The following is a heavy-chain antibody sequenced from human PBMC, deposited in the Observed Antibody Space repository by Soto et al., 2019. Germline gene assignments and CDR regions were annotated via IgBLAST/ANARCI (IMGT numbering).Heavy chain of an antibody. V-gene: IGHV3-30*18. CDR1: GFTFNSYG. Sequence: GGSLRLSCAASGFTFNSYGMHWVRQAPGKGLQWVAVISYDVYDKYYVDSVKGRFTISRDNSKNTLYLQMDSLRAEDTGVYYCAKDRGQFGNYYGMGVWGQGTTVTVSS. CDR2: ISYDVYDK. CDR3: AKDRGQFGNYYGMGV. D-gene: IGHD3-16*01. J-gene: IGHJ6*02.